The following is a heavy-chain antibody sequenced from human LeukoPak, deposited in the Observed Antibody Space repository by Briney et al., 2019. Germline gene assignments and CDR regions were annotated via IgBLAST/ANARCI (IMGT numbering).Heavy chain of an antibody. Sequence: GGSLRLSCAVSGFTFSSYWMHWVRQAPGKGLVWVSRINFDGSSTIYADSVKGRFTISRDNTKNTLYMQMNRLRAEDTAVYYCARGLNYHHVSSYPEYYYYYYMDVWGKGTTVTVSS. CDR3: ARGLNYHHVSSYPEYYYYYYMDV. CDR1: GFTFSSYW. D-gene: IGHD3-22*01. CDR2: INFDGSST. J-gene: IGHJ6*03. V-gene: IGHV3-74*01.